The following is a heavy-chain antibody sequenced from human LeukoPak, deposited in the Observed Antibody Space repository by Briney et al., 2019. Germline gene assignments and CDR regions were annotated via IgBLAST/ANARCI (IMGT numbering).Heavy chain of an antibody. CDR3: ARDTINWNYFDY. CDR2: IKQDGSEK. Sequence: GGSLRLSCAASGFTFSSYWMSWVREAPGQGLEWVANIKQDGSEKYSVHSVKGRCTISRDNAKNSLYLQMNSLRAEDTAVYYCARDTINWNYFDYWGQGTLVTASS. D-gene: IGHD1-1*01. CDR1: GFTFSSYW. J-gene: IGHJ4*02. V-gene: IGHV3-7*01.